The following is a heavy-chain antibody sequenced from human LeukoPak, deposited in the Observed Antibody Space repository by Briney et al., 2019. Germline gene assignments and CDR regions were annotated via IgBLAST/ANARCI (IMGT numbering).Heavy chain of an antibody. CDR1: GYTVSSHG. CDR3: ARDLRYSSGWSASGMDV. CDR2: ISTYNGNT. J-gene: IGHJ6*03. V-gene: IGHV1-18*01. D-gene: IGHD6-19*01. Sequence: ASVKLSCKASGYTVSSHGISWVRQSPGHGLEWWGGISTYNGNTNYAQKLQGRVSMTTDPSTRTAYMTLCGLRSDDRPVYYCARDLRYSSGWSASGMDVWGKGTTVTVSS.